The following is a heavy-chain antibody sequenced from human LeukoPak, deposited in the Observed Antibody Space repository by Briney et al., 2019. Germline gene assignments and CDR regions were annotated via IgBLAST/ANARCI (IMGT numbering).Heavy chain of an antibody. J-gene: IGHJ6*04. CDR3: AKDRNNGWSHYCYGMDV. D-gene: IGHD1/OR15-1a*01. Sequence: GGSLRLSCAASGFTFSSYGMHWVRQAPGKGLEWVAVISYDGSNKYYVDSVKGRFTISRDNSKNTLYVQMNSLRAEDTAVYYCAKDRNNGWSHYCYGMDVWGKGTTVTVSS. V-gene: IGHV3-30*18. CDR2: ISYDGSNK. CDR1: GFTFSSYG.